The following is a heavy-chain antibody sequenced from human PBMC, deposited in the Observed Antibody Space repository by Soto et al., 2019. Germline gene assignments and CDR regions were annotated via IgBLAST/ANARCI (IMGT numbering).Heavy chain of an antibody. CDR3: ARAPGQYSSGYYIWFDP. CDR2: IYYSGST. J-gene: IGHJ5*02. V-gene: IGHV4-59*01. Sequence: SETLSLTCTVSGGSISSYYWSWIRQPPGKGLEWIGYIYYSGSTNYNPSLKSRVTISVDTSKNQFSLKLSSVTAADTAVYYCARAPGQYSSGYYIWFDPWGQGTLVTVSS. D-gene: IGHD3-22*01. CDR1: GGSISSYY.